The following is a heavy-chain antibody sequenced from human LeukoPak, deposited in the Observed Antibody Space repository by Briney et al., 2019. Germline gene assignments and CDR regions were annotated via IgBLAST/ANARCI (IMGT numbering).Heavy chain of an antibody. Sequence: PAASVKVSCKASGYTFSKYDINWVRQATGQGLEWMGWMNPNSGNTGYAQKFHGRVTMTRNPSTNTAYMELTSLRSDDTAVYYCARRKDYSSDESGNIPYYLDVWGKGTTVTVSS. CDR1: GYTFSKYD. CDR3: ARRKDYSSDESGNIPYYLDV. V-gene: IGHV1-8*01. CDR2: MNPNSGNT. J-gene: IGHJ6*03. D-gene: IGHD2-21*01.